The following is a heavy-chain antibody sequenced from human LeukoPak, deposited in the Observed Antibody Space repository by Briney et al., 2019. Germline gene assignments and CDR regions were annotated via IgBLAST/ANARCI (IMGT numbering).Heavy chain of an antibody. D-gene: IGHD3-22*01. CDR1: GYTFTNYY. Sequence: ASVKVSCKASGYTFTNYYIHWVRQAPGQGLEWMGGIIPIFGTANYAQKFQGRVTITADESTSTAYMELSSLRSEDTAVYYCARATYYYDSSGYSTFDYWGQGTLVTVSS. V-gene: IGHV1-69*13. CDR3: ARATYYYDSSGYSTFDY. J-gene: IGHJ4*02. CDR2: IIPIFGTA.